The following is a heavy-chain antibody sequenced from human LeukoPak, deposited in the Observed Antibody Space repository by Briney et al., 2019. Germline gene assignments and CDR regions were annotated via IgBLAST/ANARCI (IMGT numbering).Heavy chain of an antibody. CDR2: ITPIFGTA. V-gene: IGHV1-69*13. CDR1: GGTFSSYA. CDR3: ARGPHYDYYDSSGYPLSPFDY. J-gene: IGHJ4*02. D-gene: IGHD3-22*01. Sequence: GASVKVSCKASGGTFSSYAISWVRQAPGQGLEWMGGITPIFGTANYAQKFQGRVTITADESTSTAYMELSSLRSEDTAVYYCARGPHYDYYDSSGYPLSPFDYWGQGTLVTVSS.